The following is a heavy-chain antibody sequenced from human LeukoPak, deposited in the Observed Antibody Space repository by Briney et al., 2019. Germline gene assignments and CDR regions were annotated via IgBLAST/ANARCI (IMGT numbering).Heavy chain of an antibody. CDR3: AKDTTVGGTTYYFDY. V-gene: IGHV3-23*01. CDR2: ISGSGGST. D-gene: IGHD1-7*01. J-gene: IGHJ4*02. CDR1: GFTFSDYN. Sequence: GGSLRLSCAASGFTFSDYNMNWVRQAPGKGLEWVSAISGSGGSTYYADSVKGRFTISRDNSKNTLYLQMNSLRAEDTAVYYCAKDTTVGGTTYYFDYWGQGTLVTVSS.